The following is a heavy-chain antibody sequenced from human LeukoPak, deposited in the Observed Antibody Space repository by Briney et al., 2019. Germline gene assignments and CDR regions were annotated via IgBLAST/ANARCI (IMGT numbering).Heavy chain of an antibody. D-gene: IGHD1-26*01. J-gene: IGHJ4*02. CDR2: ISRASESI. CDR1: GFTFNAYS. V-gene: IGHV3-21*01. CDR3: ARDYSG. Sequence: GGSLRLSCAASGFTFNAYSMGWVRQAPGKGLEWVSIISRASESIFYADSVKGRFTISRDNAKNSLYLQMNSLRAEDTAVYYCARDYSGWGQGTLVTVSS.